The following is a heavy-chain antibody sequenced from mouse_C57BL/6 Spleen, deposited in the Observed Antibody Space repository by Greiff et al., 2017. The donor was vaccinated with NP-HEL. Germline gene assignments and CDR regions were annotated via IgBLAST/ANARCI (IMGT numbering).Heavy chain of an antibody. CDR1: GFTFSSYA. V-gene: IGHV5-4*01. CDR2: ISDGGSYT. D-gene: IGHD2-4*01. J-gene: IGHJ2*01. CDR3: AREGDYDGDYFDY. Sequence: EVKLVESGGGLVKPGGSLKLSCAASGFTFSSYAMSWVRQTPEKRLEWVATISDGGSYTYYPDNVKGRFTISRDNAKNNLYLQMSHLKSEDTAMDYCAREGDYDGDYFDYWGQGTTLTVSS.